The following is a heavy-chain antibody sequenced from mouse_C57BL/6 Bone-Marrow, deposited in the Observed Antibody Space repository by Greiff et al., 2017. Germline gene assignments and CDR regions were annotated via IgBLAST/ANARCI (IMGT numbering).Heavy chain of an antibody. Sequence: VQLQQSGAELVKPGASVKISCKASGYAFSSYWMNLVKQRPGKGLEWIGQIYPGDGDTNYNGKFKGKATLTADKSSSTAYMQLSSLTSEDSAVYFCARAADLPGDYWGQGTTLTVSS. CDR1: GYAFSSYW. CDR2: IYPGDGDT. D-gene: IGHD1-2*01. CDR3: ARAADLPGDY. V-gene: IGHV1-80*01. J-gene: IGHJ2*01.